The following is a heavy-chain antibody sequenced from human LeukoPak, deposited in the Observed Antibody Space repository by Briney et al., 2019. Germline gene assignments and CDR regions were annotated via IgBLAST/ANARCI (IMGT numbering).Heavy chain of an antibody. CDR2: MNPNSGNT. Sequence: ASVKVSCKASGYTFTNYDINWVRQATGQGLEWMGWMNPNSGNTGYAQKFQGKVTMTRNTSISTAYMELSSLRSEDTAVYYCARDSPARGDPPPHWGQGTLVTVSS. V-gene: IGHV1-8*01. CDR1: GYTFTNYD. J-gene: IGHJ1*01. D-gene: IGHD3-10*01. CDR3: ARDSPARGDPPPH.